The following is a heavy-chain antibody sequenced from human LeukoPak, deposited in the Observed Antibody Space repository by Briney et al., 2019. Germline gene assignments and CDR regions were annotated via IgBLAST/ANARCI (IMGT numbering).Heavy chain of an antibody. J-gene: IGHJ4*02. V-gene: IGHV4-59*08. CDR1: GGSISGYY. D-gene: IGHD2-15*01. CDR2: IYYTGST. CDR3: ARHDGGAGWSSFDY. Sequence: SETLSLTCTVSGGSISGYYWSWIRQPPGKGLEWIGFIYYTGSTNYNPSLKSRVTISVDTSQNQFSLKLSSVTAADTAVYFCARHDGGAGWSSFDYWGQGTLVTVSS.